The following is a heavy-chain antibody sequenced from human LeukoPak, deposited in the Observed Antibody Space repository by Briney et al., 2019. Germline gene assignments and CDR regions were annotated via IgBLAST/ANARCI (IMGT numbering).Heavy chain of an antibody. CDR3: AREGAYCSSTSCMGGARLPLDY. Sequence: ASVRVSCKASGYTFTIYGISWVRQAPGQGGEWMGWISAYNGNTNYAQKLQGRVTMTTDTSTSTAYMELRSLRSDDTAVYYCAREGAYCSSTSCMGGARLPLDYWGQGTLVTVSS. CDR1: GYTFTIYG. V-gene: IGHV1-18*01. J-gene: IGHJ4*02. D-gene: IGHD2-2*01. CDR2: ISAYNGNT.